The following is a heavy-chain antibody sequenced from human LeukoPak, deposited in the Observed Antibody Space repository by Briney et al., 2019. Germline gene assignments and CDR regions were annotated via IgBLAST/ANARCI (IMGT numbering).Heavy chain of an antibody. D-gene: IGHD2-2*01. CDR2: ISAYNGNT. V-gene: IGHV1-18*01. CDR1: GYTFTSYG. J-gene: IGHJ4*02. CDR3: ARSGGYCSSTSCYLFDY. Sequence: ASVKVSCKASGYTFTSYGISWVRQAPGQGLEWMGWISAYNGNTNYAQKLQGRVTMTTDTTTSTAYMELRRLKSDDTAVYYCARSGGYCSSTSCYLFDYWGQGTLVTVSS.